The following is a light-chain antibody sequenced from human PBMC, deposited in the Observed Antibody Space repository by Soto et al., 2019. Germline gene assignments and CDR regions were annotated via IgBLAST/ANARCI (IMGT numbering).Light chain of an antibody. CDR3: QQYNHWPLYT. CDR1: QGIGTN. J-gene: IGKJ2*01. CDR2: AAS. V-gene: IGKV3-15*01. Sequence: EIAMTQSPGTLSVSPGERATLSCRASQGIGTNLAWYQQRPGQAPRLLIYAASSRATDIPARFTGRGSGTEFSLTISSLQSEDFAVYFCQQYNHWPLYTFGQGTKLEI.